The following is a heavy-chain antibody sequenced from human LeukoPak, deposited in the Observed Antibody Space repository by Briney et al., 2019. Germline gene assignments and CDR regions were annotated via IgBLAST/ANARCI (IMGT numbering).Heavy chain of an antibody. J-gene: IGHJ5*02. D-gene: IGHD2-15*01. CDR3: ARVKRIGGFDP. Sequence: ASVKVSCKVSGYTLTELSMHWVRQAPGQGPEWMGWITAYNGKSNYAQKFQGRVTMTTDTSTSTAYMELRRLRSDDTAVYYCARVKRIGGFDPWGQGTLVTVSS. CDR1: GYTLTELS. CDR2: ITAYNGKS. V-gene: IGHV1-18*01.